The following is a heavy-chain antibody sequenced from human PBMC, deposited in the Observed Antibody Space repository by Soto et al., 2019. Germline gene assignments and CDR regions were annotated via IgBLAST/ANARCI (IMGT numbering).Heavy chain of an antibody. J-gene: IGHJ4*02. CDR2: IYYSGST. Sequence: PSETLSLTCTVSGGSISSGDYYWSWIRQPPGKGLEWIGYIYYSGSTYYNPSLKSRVTISVDTSKNQFSLKLSSVTAADTAVYYWARGPNHSRGYSLDYWGQRTLVTVSS. V-gene: IGHV4-30-4*01. CDR1: GGSISSGDYY. CDR3: ARGPNHSRGYSLDY. D-gene: IGHD3-22*01.